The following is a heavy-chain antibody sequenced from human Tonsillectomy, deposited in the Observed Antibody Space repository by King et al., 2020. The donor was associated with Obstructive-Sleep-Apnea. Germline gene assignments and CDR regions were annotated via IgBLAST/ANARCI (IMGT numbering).Heavy chain of an antibody. CDR3: ARLDYDILTGPDY. CDR1: GYSFTSYW. Sequence: VQLVESGAEVKKPGESLKISCKGSGYSFTSYWIGWVRQMPGKGLEWMGMIYPGDSDTRYSPSFQGQVTISAAKSISTAYLQWSSLKASDTAMYYCARLDYDILTGPDYWGQGTLVTVSS. CDR2: IYPGDSDT. J-gene: IGHJ4*02. D-gene: IGHD3-9*01. V-gene: IGHV5-51*01.